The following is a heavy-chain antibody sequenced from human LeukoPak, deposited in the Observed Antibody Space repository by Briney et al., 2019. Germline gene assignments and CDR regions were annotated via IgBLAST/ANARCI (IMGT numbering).Heavy chain of an antibody. CDR1: GFTFRNYA. Sequence: GGPLRLSCAASGFTFRNYAMAWVRQAPGKGLEWVSSIRNFGETHYADSVRGRFIISRGNSQNTLYLQMNSLRAEDSALYYCANIPPFDYGDYAIRLDWGQGTLVTVSS. V-gene: IGHV3-23*01. D-gene: IGHD4-17*01. J-gene: IGHJ4*02. CDR2: IRNFGET. CDR3: ANIPPFDYGDYAIRLD.